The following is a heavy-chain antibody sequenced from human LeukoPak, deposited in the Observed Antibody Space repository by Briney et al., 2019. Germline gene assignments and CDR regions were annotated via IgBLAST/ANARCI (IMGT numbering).Heavy chain of an antibody. CDR2: INPSGGST. V-gene: IGHV1-46*01. CDR3: AAGNENYYDSSGYLDY. D-gene: IGHD3-22*01. CDR1: GYTFTSYY. J-gene: IGHJ4*02. Sequence: ASVKVSCKASGYTFTSYYMHWVRQAPGQGLEWMGIINPSGGSTSYAQKFQGRVTMTRDTSTSTVYMELSSLRSEDTAVYYCAAGNENYYDSSGYLDYWGQGTLVTVSS.